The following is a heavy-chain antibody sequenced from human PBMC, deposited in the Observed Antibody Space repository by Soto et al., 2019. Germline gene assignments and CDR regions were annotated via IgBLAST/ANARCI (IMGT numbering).Heavy chain of an antibody. J-gene: IGHJ4*02. V-gene: IGHV3-23*01. CDR2: IVGSGDA. D-gene: IGHD4-17*01. CDR1: GFTFSTRA. Sequence: EVQLLESGGGLVQPGGSLRLSCVASGFTFSTRAMMWVRQAPGKGLEWVSGIVGSGDAFHADSVKGRFTISKDNSKNTLYLQMNGLRAEDTAVYFCATDAVYDDGVWLPDYGGQGTLVTVSS. CDR3: ATDAVYDDGVWLPDY.